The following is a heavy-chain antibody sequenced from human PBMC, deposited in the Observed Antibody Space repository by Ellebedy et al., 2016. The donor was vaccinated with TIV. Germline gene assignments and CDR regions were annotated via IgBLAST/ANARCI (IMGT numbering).Heavy chain of an antibody. D-gene: IGHD3-10*01. CDR2: IAYDGNDE. J-gene: IGHJ4*02. Sequence: PGGSLRLSCAASGFTFSNYPMHRVRQAPGKGLEWVAVIAYDGNDEYYADSVKGRFTISRDNSKNTVYLQMASLKRADTAVYFCVRDDYYGSGTDYWGQGTLVTVSS. V-gene: IGHV3-30*01. CDR1: GFTFSNYP. CDR3: VRDDYYGSGTDY.